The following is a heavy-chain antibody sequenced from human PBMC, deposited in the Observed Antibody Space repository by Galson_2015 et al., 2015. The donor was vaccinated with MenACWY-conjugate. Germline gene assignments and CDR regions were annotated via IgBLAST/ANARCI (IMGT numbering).Heavy chain of an antibody. CDR3: ARGDYYDSSASVMDS. Sequence: SVKVSCKASGGTFSSYAISWVRQAPGQGLEWMGWINAGNGNTKYSQKFQGRVTITRDTSASTAYMELSSLRSEDTAVYYCARGDYYDSSASVMDSWGQGTPVPVS. CDR2: INAGNGNT. J-gene: IGHJ4*02. V-gene: IGHV1-3*01. D-gene: IGHD3-22*01. CDR1: GGTFSSYA.